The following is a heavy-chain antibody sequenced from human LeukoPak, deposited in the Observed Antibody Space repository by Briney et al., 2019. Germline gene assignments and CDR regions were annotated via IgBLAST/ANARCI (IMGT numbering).Heavy chain of an antibody. D-gene: IGHD4-17*01. V-gene: IGHV3-7*01. Sequence: GGSLRLSCAASGFSFRSYWMSWVRQAPGKGLEWVANINQDGSEKYYVDSVKGRFTISRDNAKNSLYPQMNSLRAEDTAVYYCARDYETTNFWGQGTLVTVS. J-gene: IGHJ4*02. CDR2: INQDGSEK. CDR3: ARDYETTNF. CDR1: GFSFRSYW.